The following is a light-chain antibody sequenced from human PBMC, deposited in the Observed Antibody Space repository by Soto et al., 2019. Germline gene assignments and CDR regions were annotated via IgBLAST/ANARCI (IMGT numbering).Light chain of an antibody. CDR3: SSYTNINTRPCV. V-gene: IGLV2-14*01. CDR1: SGDIGSYNR. Sequence: QSVLTQPASVSGSPGQSITISCTGTSGDIGSYNRVSWYQQRPGKAPKLIIYEVTDRPSGVSNRFSGSKSGNTASLTISGLQAEDEAEYYCSSYTNINTRPCVFGTGTKVTVL. CDR2: EVT. J-gene: IGLJ1*01.